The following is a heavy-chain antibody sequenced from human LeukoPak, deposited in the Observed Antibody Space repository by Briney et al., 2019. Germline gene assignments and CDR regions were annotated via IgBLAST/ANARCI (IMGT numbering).Heavy chain of an antibody. CDR1: GYTFTSYY. V-gene: IGHV1-46*01. D-gene: IGHD3-10*01. J-gene: IGHJ4*02. CDR2: INPSGGST. CDR3: ARVRGYGSGSYSPAHHSPVFDY. Sequence: GASVKVSCKASGYTFTSYYMHWVRQAPGQGLEWMGIINPSGGSTSYAQKFQGRVTITRDTSASTAYMELSSLRSEDTAVYYCARVRGYGSGSYSPAHHSPVFDYWGQGTLVTVSS.